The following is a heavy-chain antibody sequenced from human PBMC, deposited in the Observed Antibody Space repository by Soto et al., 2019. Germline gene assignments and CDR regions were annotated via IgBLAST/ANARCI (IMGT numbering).Heavy chain of an antibody. D-gene: IGHD3-9*01. CDR3: ARGNGLFDWLLYGFDY. V-gene: IGHV1-2*02. Sequence: QVQLVQSGAEVKKPGASVKVSCKASGYTFTGYYMHWVRQAPGQGLEWMGWINPNSGGTNYAQKFQGRVTMTRDTSISTAYMQLSRLRSDDTAVYYCARGNGLFDWLLYGFDYWGQGTLVTVSS. CDR1: GYTFTGYY. J-gene: IGHJ4*02. CDR2: INPNSGGT.